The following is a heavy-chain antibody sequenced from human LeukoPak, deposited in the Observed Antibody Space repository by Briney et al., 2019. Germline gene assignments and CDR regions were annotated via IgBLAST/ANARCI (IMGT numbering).Heavy chain of an antibody. CDR3: AKYDRANYYDSSGSFDY. Sequence: GGSLRLSCAASGFTFSSYAMSWVRQAPGKGLEWVSAISGSGGSTYYADSVKGRFTISRDNSKNTLYLQMNSLRAEDTAVYYCAKYDRANYYDSSGSFDYWGQGTLVTVSS. J-gene: IGHJ4*02. CDR2: ISGSGGST. CDR1: GFTFSSYA. D-gene: IGHD3-22*01. V-gene: IGHV3-23*01.